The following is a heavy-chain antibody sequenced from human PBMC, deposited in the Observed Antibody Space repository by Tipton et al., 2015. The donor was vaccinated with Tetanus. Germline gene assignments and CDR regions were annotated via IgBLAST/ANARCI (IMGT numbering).Heavy chain of an antibody. V-gene: IGHV4-31*03. CDR3: ARDRGVRGGYYYYHGMDV. Sequence: TLSLTCTVSGGSINSGGYYWSWLRQHPGEGLEWIGYISNSGSTYYNPSLKSRVTISVDTSQKQISLKVNSVTAADTAVYYCARDRGVRGGYYYYHGMDVWGQGTTVTVSS. CDR1: GGSINSGGYY. J-gene: IGHJ6*02. CDR2: ISNSGST. D-gene: IGHD3-10*01.